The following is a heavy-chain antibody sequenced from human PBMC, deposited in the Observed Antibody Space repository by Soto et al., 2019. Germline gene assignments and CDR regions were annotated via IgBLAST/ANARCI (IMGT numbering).Heavy chain of an antibody. D-gene: IGHD1-1*01. CDR3: ASQTGTTGNYYYGMDV. CDR1: GGTFSRYG. J-gene: IGHJ6*02. Sequence: QVQLVQSGAEVKKPGSSVKVSRKASGGTFSRYGISWVRQAPGQGLEWMGGIIPIFGTANYAQKFKGIVTITAHNSTSAAYMELSSLRSEDTAVYYCASQTGTTGNYYYGMDVWGQGTTVTVSS. V-gene: IGHV1-69*14. CDR2: IIPIFGTA.